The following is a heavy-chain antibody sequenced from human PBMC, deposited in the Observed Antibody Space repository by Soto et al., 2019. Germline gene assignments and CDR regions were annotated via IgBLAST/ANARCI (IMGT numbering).Heavy chain of an antibody. CDR1: GGSLSSGTYY. V-gene: IGHV4-61*01. J-gene: IGHJ4*02. CDR3: ARHLFGNHVDY. CDR2: IYYSGSIFYTGST. D-gene: IGHD3-10*01. Sequence: SETLSLTCTVSGGSLSSGTYYWSWIRQPPGKGLEWIGYIYYSGSIFYTGSTNYNPSLKSRVTISVDTSKNQFSLKLSSVTAADTAVYYCARHLFGNHVDYWGQGTLVTVSS.